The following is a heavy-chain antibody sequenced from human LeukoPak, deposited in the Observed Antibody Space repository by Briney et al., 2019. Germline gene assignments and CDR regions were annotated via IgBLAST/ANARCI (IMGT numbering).Heavy chain of an antibody. V-gene: IGHV1-2*02. Sequence: ATVKVSCKASGYTFTGYYMHWVRQAPGQGLEWMGWINPNSGGTNYAQKFQGRVTMTRDTSISTAYMELSSLRSDGTAVYYCARVDGLQWLPFDYWGQGTLVTVSS. CDR3: ARVDGLQWLPFDY. J-gene: IGHJ4*02. D-gene: IGHD6-19*01. CDR1: GYTFTGYY. CDR2: INPNSGGT.